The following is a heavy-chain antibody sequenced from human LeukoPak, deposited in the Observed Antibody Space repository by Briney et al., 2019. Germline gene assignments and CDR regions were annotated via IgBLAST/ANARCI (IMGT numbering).Heavy chain of an antibody. CDR3: AKSGGYGLIDY. V-gene: IGHV4-59*08. CDR1: GGSISSYY. Sequence: PSETLSLTCTVSGGSISSYYWSWIRQPPGKGLEWIGYIYYSGSTNYNPSLKSRVTISVETSKNQISLRLNSVTAADTAIYYCAKSGGYGLIDYWGQGTLVTVSS. D-gene: IGHD1-26*01. CDR2: IYYSGST. J-gene: IGHJ4*02.